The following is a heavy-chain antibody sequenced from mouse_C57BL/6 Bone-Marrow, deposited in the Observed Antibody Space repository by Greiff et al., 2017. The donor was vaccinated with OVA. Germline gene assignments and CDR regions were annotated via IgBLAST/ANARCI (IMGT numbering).Heavy chain of an antibody. Sequence: VKLVESGPGLVQPSQSLSITCTVSGFSLTSYGVHWVRQSPGKGLEWLGVIWSGGSTDYNAAFISRLSISKDNSKSQVFFKMNSLQADDTAIYYCARTPNWDERYFDVWGTGTTVTVSS. D-gene: IGHD4-1*01. J-gene: IGHJ1*03. CDR1: GFSLTSYG. CDR3: ARTPNWDERYFDV. CDR2: IWSGGST. V-gene: IGHV2-2*01.